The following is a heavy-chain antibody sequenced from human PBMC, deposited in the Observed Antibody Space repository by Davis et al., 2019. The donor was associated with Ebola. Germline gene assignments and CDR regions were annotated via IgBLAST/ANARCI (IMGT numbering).Heavy chain of an antibody. CDR3: ARGRTIRISLAAAGTSSYYYYGMDV. CDR1: GGTFSSYA. CDR2: IIPIFGTA. Sequence: AASVKVSCKASGGTFSSYAISWVRQAPGQGLEWMGGIIPIFGTANYAQKFRGRVTITADESTSTAYMELSSLRSEDTAVYYCARGRTIRISLAAAGTSSYYYYGMDVWGQGTTVTVSS. D-gene: IGHD6-13*01. J-gene: IGHJ6*02. V-gene: IGHV1-69*13.